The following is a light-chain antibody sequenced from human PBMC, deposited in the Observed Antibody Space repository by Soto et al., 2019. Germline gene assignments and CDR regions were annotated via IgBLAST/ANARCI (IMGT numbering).Light chain of an antibody. CDR3: QQYGSSPGT. CDR2: GAS. J-gene: IGKJ1*01. Sequence: SVLKQSPGTLSLSPGERATLSCRAGQSVSSNYLAWYQQKPGQAPRLLIFGASIRDTGIPDRFSGSGSGTDFTLTINRLEPEDFAVYYCQQYGSSPGTFGQGTKVDIK. V-gene: IGKV3-20*01. CDR1: QSVSSNY.